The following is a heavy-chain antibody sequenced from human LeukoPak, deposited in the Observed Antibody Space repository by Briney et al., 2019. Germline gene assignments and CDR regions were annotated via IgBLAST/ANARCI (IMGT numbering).Heavy chain of an antibody. CDR1: GGSISSYY. CDR3: ARAYYYGSGSYGLDY. CDR2: IYSSGST. D-gene: IGHD3-10*01. J-gene: IGHJ4*02. V-gene: IGHV4-59*01. Sequence: SETLSLTCTVSGGSISSYYWSWIRQPPGKGLEWIGYIYSSGSTNYNPSLKSRVTISVDTSKNQFSLKLTSVTAADTAVYYCARAYYYGSGSYGLDYWGQGTLVTVSS.